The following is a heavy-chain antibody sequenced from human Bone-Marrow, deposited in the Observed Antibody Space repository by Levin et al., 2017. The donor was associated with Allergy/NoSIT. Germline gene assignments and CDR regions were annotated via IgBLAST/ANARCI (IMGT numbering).Heavy chain of an antibody. CDR2: ISYDGSNK. CDR1: GFTFSSYA. CDR3: ARDGMEAAAMGPYYYYGMDV. V-gene: IGHV3-30-3*01. D-gene: IGHD2-2*01. J-gene: IGHJ6*02. Sequence: PGGSLRLSCAASGFTFSSYAMHWVRQAPGKGLEWVAVISYDGSNKYYADSVKGRFTISRDNSKNTLYLQMNSLRAEDTAVYYCARDGMEAAAMGPYYYYGMDVWGQGTTVTVSS.